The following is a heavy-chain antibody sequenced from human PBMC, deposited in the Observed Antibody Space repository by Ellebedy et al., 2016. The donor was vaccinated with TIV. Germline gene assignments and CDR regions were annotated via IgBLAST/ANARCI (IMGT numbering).Heavy chain of an antibody. J-gene: IGHJ1*01. D-gene: IGHD3-22*01. V-gene: IGHV4-4*02. CDR2: IYHSGST. CDR1: GGSISSGNW. Sequence: GSLRLXXSVSGGSISSGNWWTWVRQPPGKGLEWIGEIYHSGSTNYNPSLKSRVTISVDKSKNQFSLKLSSVTAADTAVYYCAYYGSSGYLTEYFQHWGQGTLVTVPS. CDR3: AYYGSSGYLTEYFQH.